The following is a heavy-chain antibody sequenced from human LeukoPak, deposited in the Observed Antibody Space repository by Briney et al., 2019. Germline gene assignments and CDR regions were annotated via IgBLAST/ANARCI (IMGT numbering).Heavy chain of an antibody. D-gene: IGHD2-2*02. V-gene: IGHV1-46*01. J-gene: IGHJ4*02. CDR1: GYTFTSYY. CDR3: ARETRYCSSTSCHTGFDY. CDR2: INPSGGST. Sequence: ASVKVSCKASGYTFTSYYMHWVRQAPGQGLEWMGIINPSGGSTSYAQKFQGRVTMTRDMSTSTVYMELSSLRSEDTAMYYCARETRYCSSTSCHTGFDYWGQGTLVTVSS.